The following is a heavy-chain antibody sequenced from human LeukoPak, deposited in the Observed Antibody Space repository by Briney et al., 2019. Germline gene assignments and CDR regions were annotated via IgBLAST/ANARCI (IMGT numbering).Heavy chain of an antibody. CDR2: VYTNGGT. Sequence: SETLSLTCVVSGGSINSDFWSCIRQPAGKGLEWIGRVYTNGGTNYNPSLKSRVTISIDTAKNQFSLRVRSVTAADTAIYYCAGGHSGSSAKILYYYYMDVWGKGTTVTVSS. D-gene: IGHD1-26*01. J-gene: IGHJ6*03. CDR1: GGSINSDF. V-gene: IGHV4-4*07. CDR3: AGGHSGSSAKILYYYYMDV.